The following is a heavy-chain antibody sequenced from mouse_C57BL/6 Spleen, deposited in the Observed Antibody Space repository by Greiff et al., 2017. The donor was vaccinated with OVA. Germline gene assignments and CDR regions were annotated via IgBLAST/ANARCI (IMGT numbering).Heavy chain of an antibody. Sequence: QVQLQQPGTELVKPGASVTLSCTSSGYTFTSYWMHWVKQRPGQGLEWIGNINPSNGGTNYNEKFKSKATLTVDKSSSTAYMQLSSLTSEDSAVYYCARAFQLGPFAYWGQGTLVTVSA. CDR1: GYTFTSYW. V-gene: IGHV1-53*01. J-gene: IGHJ3*01. CDR3: ARAFQLGPFAY. CDR2: INPSNGGT. D-gene: IGHD4-1*02.